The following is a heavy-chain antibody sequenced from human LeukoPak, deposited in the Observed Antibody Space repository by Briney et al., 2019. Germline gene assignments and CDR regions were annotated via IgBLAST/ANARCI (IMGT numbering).Heavy chain of an antibody. D-gene: IGHD1-26*01. J-gene: IGHJ6*02. V-gene: IGHV3-64D*06. CDR3: AKRNLGATTRSSYYYGMDV. CDR2: MTSNGGST. Sequence: AGGSLRLSCLASGFTFSSCGMHWVRQAPGKGLEYVSSMTSNGGSTYYADSVKGRFTISRDNSKNTLFLQMSSLRAEDSAVYYCAKRNLGATTRSSYYYGMDVWGQGTTVTVSS. CDR1: GFTFSSCG.